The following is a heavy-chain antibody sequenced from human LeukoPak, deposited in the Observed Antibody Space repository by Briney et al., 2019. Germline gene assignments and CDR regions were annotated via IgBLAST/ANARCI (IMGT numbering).Heavy chain of an antibody. CDR3: ARGARTITMIVVVKRDAFDI. Sequence: ASVKVSCKASGYTITGYYMHWVRQAPGQGLEWMGRINPNSGGTNSAQKFQGRITMTRDTSISTAYMELSGLRSDDTAVYYCARGARTITMIVVVKRDAFDIWGQGTMVTVSS. D-gene: IGHD3-22*01. CDR2: INPNSGGT. CDR1: GYTITGYY. V-gene: IGHV1-2*06. J-gene: IGHJ3*02.